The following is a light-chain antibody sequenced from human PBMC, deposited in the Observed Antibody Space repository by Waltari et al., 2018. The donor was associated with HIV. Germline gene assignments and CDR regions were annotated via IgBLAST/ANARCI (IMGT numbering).Light chain of an antibody. CDR3: CSYAGSSWV. CDR1: SSDIGGYNY. Sequence: QSALTQPRSVSGSPGQSVTISCTGTSSDIGGYNYVSWYQQYPGKAPKLMIYDVSERPSGGPDRVSGSKAGNTASLTISGLQAEDETDYYCCSYAGSSWVFGGGTKLTVL. J-gene: IGLJ3*02. V-gene: IGLV2-11*01. CDR2: DVS.